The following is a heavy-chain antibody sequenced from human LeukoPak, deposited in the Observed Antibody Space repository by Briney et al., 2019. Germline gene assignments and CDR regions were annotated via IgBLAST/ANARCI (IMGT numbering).Heavy chain of an antibody. V-gene: IGHV4-31*03. J-gene: IGHJ4*02. CDR2: IYYSGST. CDR3: ARSDRGYSYGSDY. Sequence: SETLSLTCTVSGGSISSGGYYWSWIRQHPGKGLEWIGYIYYSGSTYYNPSLQSRITISVDTSKNDFSLNLTSVTAADTAVYFCARSDRGYSYGSDYWGPGTLVTVSS. D-gene: IGHD5-18*01. CDR1: GGSISSGGYY.